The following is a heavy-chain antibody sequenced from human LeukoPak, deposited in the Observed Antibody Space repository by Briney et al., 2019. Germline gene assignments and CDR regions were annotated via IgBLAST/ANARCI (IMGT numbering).Heavy chain of an antibody. CDR2: INHSGST. V-gene: IGHV4-34*01. D-gene: IGHD6-13*01. J-gene: IGHJ4*02. Sequence: SETPSLTWGVYGGGFSGYYWGWIRQPPGEGLEWIGEINHSGSTNYNPSLKSRVTISVDTSKNQFSLKLSSVTAADTAVYYCARARSWYYFDYWGQGTLVTVSS. CDR1: GGGFSGYY. CDR3: ARARSWYYFDY.